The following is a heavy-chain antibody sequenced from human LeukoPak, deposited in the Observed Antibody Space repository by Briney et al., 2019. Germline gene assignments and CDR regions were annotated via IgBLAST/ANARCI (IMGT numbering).Heavy chain of an antibody. CDR1: GFTFDDYA. CDR3: ARANCGGNCYIDY. Sequence: RTGGSLRLSCAASGFTFDDYAMHWVRQAPGKGLEWVSGIIWNSGRITYADSVKGRFTISRDNAKNSLYLQMNSLRAEDMALYYCARANCGGNCYIDYWGQGTLVTVS. V-gene: IGHV3-9*03. D-gene: IGHD2-21*01. CDR2: IIWNSGRI. J-gene: IGHJ4*02.